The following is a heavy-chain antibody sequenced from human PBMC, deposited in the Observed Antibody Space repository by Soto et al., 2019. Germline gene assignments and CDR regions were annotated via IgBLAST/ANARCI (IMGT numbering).Heavy chain of an antibody. V-gene: IGHV4-59*03. D-gene: IGHD3-16*01. CDR1: NTSITDDY. CDR2: SHSSGNS. Sequence: SETLSLTCKVSNTSITDDYWAWIRQSPGKGLEWIAFSHSSGNSAYNPSLKTRVRVSVDTSKKQVSLTLTSVTAADTAVYYCAKYRLFWALQYWGPGTLVTVSS. CDR3: AKYRLFWALQY. J-gene: IGHJ1*01.